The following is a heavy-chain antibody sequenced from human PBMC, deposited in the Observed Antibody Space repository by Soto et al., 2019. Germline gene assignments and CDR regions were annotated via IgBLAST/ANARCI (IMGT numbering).Heavy chain of an antibody. J-gene: IGHJ4*02. CDR2: ISAYNGNT. Sequence: ASVKVSCKASGYTFTSYGISWVRQAPGQGLEWMGWISAYNGNTNYAQKLQGRVTMTTDTSTSTAYMELGSLRSDDTAVYYCARDGISGYCSGGSCYVWGQGTLVTVSS. D-gene: IGHD2-15*01. CDR1: GYTFTSYG. CDR3: ARDGISGYCSGGSCYV. V-gene: IGHV1-18*01.